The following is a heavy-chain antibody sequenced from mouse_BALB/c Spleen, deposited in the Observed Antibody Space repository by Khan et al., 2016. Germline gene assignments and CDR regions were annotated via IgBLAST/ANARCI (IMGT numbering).Heavy chain of an antibody. Sequence: EVQLQESGPGLVKPSQSLSLTCTVTGYSITSDYAWNWIRQFPGNKLEWMGYISYSGSPSYNPSLKSRISITRDTSKNQFFLQLNSVTTEDTATYYCARAPPRWYFDVWGAGTTVTVSS. CDR1: GYSITSDYA. V-gene: IGHV3-2*02. CDR3: ARAPPRWYFDV. J-gene: IGHJ1*01. CDR2: ISYSGSP.